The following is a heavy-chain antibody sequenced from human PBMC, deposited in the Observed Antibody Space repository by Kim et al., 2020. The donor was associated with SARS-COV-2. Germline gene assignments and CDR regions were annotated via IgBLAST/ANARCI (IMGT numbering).Heavy chain of an antibody. CDR2: IRSDGGDT. V-gene: IGHV3-74*01. CDR1: GFTFSIYW. Sequence: GGSLRLSCAGSGFTFSIYWMHWVRQPPGKGLMWVSRIRSDGGDTNYADSVKGRFTISRDNAKNTLYLQMNSLRAEETAVYYCARAETGIGVAFDVWGQGTAVTVSS. D-gene: IGHD1-1*01. CDR3: ARAETGIGVAFDV. J-gene: IGHJ3*01.